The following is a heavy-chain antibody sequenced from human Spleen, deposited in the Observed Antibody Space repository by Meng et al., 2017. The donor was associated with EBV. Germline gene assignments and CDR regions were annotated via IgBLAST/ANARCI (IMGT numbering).Heavy chain of an antibody. CDR2: VYQTGST. Sequence: QQGAGRGMPGSSGTLSCTCAVAGCCISRRNWWSWARRPPGQGLERIGQVYQTGSTTYKLPLKSSISMSVDTSTISFSLRLSSVTAADTAVYYCAREGEDSSSQYFDYWGQGTLVTVSS. CDR1: GCCISRRNW. CDR3: AREGEDSSSQYFDY. J-gene: IGHJ4*02. D-gene: IGHD6-6*01. V-gene: IGHV4-4*02.